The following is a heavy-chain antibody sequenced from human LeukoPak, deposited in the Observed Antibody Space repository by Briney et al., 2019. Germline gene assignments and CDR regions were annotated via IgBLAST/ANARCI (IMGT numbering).Heavy chain of an antibody. Sequence: PSETLSLTCTVSGGSISSGSYYWSWIRQPAGKGLEWIGRIYTSGSTNYNPSLKSRVTISVDTSKNQFSLKLSSVTAADTAVYYCAREWGYYYDSSGYLYYLDYWGQGTLVTVSS. CDR3: AREWGYYYDSSGYLYYLDY. J-gene: IGHJ4*02. V-gene: IGHV4-61*02. CDR2: IYTSGST. D-gene: IGHD3-22*01. CDR1: GGSISSGSYY.